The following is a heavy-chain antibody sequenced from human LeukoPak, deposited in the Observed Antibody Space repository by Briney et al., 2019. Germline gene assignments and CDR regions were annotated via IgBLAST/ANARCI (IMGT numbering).Heavy chain of an antibody. CDR3: ARDYCSGGSCYGWFDP. Sequence: GASVKVSCKASGYTFTGYYMHWVRQAPGQGLEWMGWINPNSGGTNYAQKFQGRVTMTRDTSISTAYMELSRLRPDDTAVYYCARDYCSGGSCYGWFDPWGQGTLVTVSS. D-gene: IGHD2-15*01. CDR1: GYTFTGYY. CDR2: INPNSGGT. J-gene: IGHJ5*02. V-gene: IGHV1-2*02.